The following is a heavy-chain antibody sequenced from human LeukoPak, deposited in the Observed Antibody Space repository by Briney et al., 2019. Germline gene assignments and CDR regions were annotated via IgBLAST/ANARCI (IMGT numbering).Heavy chain of an antibody. D-gene: IGHD2-2*02. J-gene: IGHJ6*02. Sequence: ASVKVSCKASGYTFTSYGISWVRQAPGQGLEWMGWISAYNGNTNYAQKLQGRVTMTTDTSTSTAYMELRRLRSDDPAVYYCAREYDCSSTSCYMGHYYYYGMDVWGQGTTVTVSS. CDR1: GYTFTSYG. CDR2: ISAYNGNT. CDR3: AREYDCSSTSCYMGHYYYYGMDV. V-gene: IGHV1-18*01.